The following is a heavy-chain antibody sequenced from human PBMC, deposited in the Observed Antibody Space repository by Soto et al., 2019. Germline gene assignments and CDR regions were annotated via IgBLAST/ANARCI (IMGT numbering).Heavy chain of an antibody. CDR1: GFTVSSIY. CDR3: ATTGMGVILYYYYYGMDV. V-gene: IGHV3-66*01. Sequence: EVQLVESGGGLVQPGGSLRISCAASGFTVSSIYMTWVRQAPGKGLEWVSVIFYGGTTYYADSVKGRFTISRDNSKNMLYLPMNSLRAEDTAVYYCATTGMGVILYYYYYGMDVWGQGTTVTVSS. J-gene: IGHJ6*02. CDR2: IFYGGTT. D-gene: IGHD3-10*01.